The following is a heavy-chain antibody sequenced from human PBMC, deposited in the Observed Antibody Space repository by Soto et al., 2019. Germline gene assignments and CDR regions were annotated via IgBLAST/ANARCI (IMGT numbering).Heavy chain of an antibody. Sequence: ASVKVSCKASGFTFTSYYIHWVRQAPGQGLEWMGVINAGGGGTRYTQKFQGRVTMTRDTSANTVYMELSSLRSEDTAVYFCARGLYYYCGSGYPNDYCGQGYLVTVSS. CDR3: ARGLYYYCGSGYPNDY. V-gene: IGHV1-46*01. D-gene: IGHD3-22*01. CDR1: GFTFTSYY. CDR2: INAGGGGT. J-gene: IGHJ4*02.